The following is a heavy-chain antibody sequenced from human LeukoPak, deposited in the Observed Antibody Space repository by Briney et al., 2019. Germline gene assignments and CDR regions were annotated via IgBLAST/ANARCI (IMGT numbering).Heavy chain of an antibody. D-gene: IGHD2-2*01. J-gene: IGHJ5*02. Sequence: ASVKVSCKASGGTFSSYAISWVRQAPGQGLEWMGRIIPIFGIANYAQKFQGRATITADKSTSTAYMELSSLRSEDTAVYYCARDLSVQGDVVPAATFSSPWGQGTLVTVSS. CDR1: GGTFSSYA. V-gene: IGHV1-69*04. CDR3: ARDLSVQGDVVPAATFSSP. CDR2: IIPIFGIA.